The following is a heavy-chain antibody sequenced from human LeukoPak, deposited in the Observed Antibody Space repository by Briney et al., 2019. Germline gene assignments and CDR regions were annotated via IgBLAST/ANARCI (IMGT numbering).Heavy chain of an antibody. CDR2: IYSGGST. CDR3: ARLDYSGSFYLDY. Sequence: PGGSLRLSCAASGFTVSSNYMSWVRQAPGKGLEWVSVIYSGGSTYYADSVKGRFTISRDNSKNTLYLQMNSLRAEDTAVYYCARLDYSGSFYLDYWGQGTLVTVSS. J-gene: IGHJ4*02. CDR1: GFTVSSNY. D-gene: IGHD1-26*01. V-gene: IGHV3-53*01.